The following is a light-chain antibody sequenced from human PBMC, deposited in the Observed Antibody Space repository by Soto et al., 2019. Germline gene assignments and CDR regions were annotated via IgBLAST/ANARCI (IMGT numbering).Light chain of an antibody. V-gene: IGLV2-14*01. CDR3: SSYTSSSPGVV. CDR2: EVS. J-gene: IGLJ2*01. CDR1: SSDVGGYNY. Sequence: QSALTQPASVSGSPGQSITISCTGTSSDVGGYNYVSWYQQHPGKAPKLMIYEVSNRPSGVSNRFSGSKSGNTASLTISGLQAEDEADYYCSSYTSSSPGVVFGGGTKLTVL.